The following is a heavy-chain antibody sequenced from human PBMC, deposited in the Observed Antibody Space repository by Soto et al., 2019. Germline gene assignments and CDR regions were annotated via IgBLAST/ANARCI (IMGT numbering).Heavy chain of an antibody. CDR2: IYYSGST. CDR3: ARGQDGDEGEFDY. D-gene: IGHD3-10*01. Sequence: SETLSLTCTVSGGSISSYYWSWIRQPPGKGLEWIGYIYYSGSTNYNPSLKSRVTISVDTSKNQFSLKLSSVAAADTAVYYCARGQDGDEGEFDYWGQGTLVTVSS. CDR1: GGSISSYY. V-gene: IGHV4-59*01. J-gene: IGHJ4*02.